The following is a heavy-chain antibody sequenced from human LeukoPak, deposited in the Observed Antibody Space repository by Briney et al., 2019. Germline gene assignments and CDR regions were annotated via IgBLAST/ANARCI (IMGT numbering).Heavy chain of an antibody. V-gene: IGHV3-48*03. J-gene: IGHJ4*02. CDR3: ARESKWSLDY. Sequence: GGSLRLSCAASGFTFSTYEMSWVRQAPGKGLVWVLYISTSGSTTHHADSVKGRFTISRDNAKNSLYLQMNSLRAEDTAVYYCARESKWSLDYWGQGTLVTVSS. CDR2: ISTSGSTT. D-gene: IGHD1-26*01. CDR1: GFTFSTYE.